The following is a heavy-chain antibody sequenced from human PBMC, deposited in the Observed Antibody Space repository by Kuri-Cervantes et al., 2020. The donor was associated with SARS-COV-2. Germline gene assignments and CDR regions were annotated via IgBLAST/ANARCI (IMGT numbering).Heavy chain of an antibody. CDR1: GDSISSSAYY. CDR3: VRVAGEGPVYYYYMDV. V-gene: IGHV3-11*04. Sequence: LSLTCSVSGDSISSSAYYWGWIRQPPGKGLEWVSNIGPSGTTKYYADSVKGRFTVSRDSAKNSLYLQMNNLRGEDTAVYYCVRVAGEGPVYYYYMDVWGKGTTVTVSS. CDR2: IGPSGTTK. J-gene: IGHJ6*03.